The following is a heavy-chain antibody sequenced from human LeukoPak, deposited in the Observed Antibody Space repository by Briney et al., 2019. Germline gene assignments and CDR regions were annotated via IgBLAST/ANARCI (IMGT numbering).Heavy chain of an antibody. V-gene: IGHV3-13*01. Sequence: SGGSLRLSCAASGFIFSSYDMHWVRQRTGKGLEWVSAAATAGDTYYSGSVKARFTISRENAKNSLYLQMNNLRAGDTAVYYCARGKRGYGDYGSDGAFDIWGQGTMVTVSS. J-gene: IGHJ3*02. CDR2: AATAGDT. CDR3: ARGKRGYGDYGSDGAFDI. CDR1: GFIFSSYD. D-gene: IGHD4-17*01.